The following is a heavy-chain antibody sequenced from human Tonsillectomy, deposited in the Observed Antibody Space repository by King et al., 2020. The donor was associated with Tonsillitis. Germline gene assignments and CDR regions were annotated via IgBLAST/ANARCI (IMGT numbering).Heavy chain of an antibody. V-gene: IGHV5-51*01. D-gene: IGHD3-16*01. CDR2: IYPGDSDT. CDR1: GYSFTNYW. Sequence: VQLVESGAEVKKPGESLKISCKGSGYSFTNYWIGWVRQMPGKGLEWMGIIYPGDSDTRYSPSFQGQVTISADKSISTAYLQWSSLTASDTAIYYCARSWGSYFYAFDIWGQGTMVTVSS. J-gene: IGHJ3*02. CDR3: ARSWGSYFYAFDI.